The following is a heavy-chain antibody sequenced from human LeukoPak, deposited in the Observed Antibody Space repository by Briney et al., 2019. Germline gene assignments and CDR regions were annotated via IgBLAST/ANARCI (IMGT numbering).Heavy chain of an antibody. Sequence: SETLSLTCTVSGGSISPYYWSWIRQPPGKGLEWIGYIYYSGSTKYNPSLKSRVSISVETSKNQFSLKLSSVTAADTAVYYCARGFCSGGSCYSVIFDYWGQGTLVTVSS. CDR3: ARGFCSGGSCYSVIFDY. CDR1: GGSISPYY. V-gene: IGHV4-59*01. D-gene: IGHD2-15*01. CDR2: IYYSGST. J-gene: IGHJ4*02.